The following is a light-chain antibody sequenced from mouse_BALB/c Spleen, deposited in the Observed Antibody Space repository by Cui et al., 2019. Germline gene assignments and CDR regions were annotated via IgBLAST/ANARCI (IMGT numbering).Light chain of an antibody. CDR1: SSVNY. V-gene: IGKV4-50*01. Sequence: ENVLTQSPAIMSASLGEKVTMRCRASSSVNYMYWYQQKSGASPKLWIYYTANLAPGVPARFSGSGSGNSYSLTISSMEGEDAATYYCQQFTSSPWTFGGGTKLEIK. CDR3: QQFTSSPWT. CDR2: YTA. J-gene: IGKJ1*01.